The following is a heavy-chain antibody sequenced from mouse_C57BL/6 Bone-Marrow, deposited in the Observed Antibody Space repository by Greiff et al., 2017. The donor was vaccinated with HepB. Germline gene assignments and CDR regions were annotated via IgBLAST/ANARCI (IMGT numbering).Heavy chain of an antibody. CDR2: ISDGGSYT. CDR3: ASGGHYYGSSSYYFDY. V-gene: IGHV5-4*03. CDR1: GFTFSSYA. D-gene: IGHD1-1*01. J-gene: IGHJ2*01. Sequence: EVNLVESGGGLVKPGGSLKLSCAASGFTFSSYAMSWVRQTPEKRLEWVATISDGGSYTYYPDNVKGRFTISRDNAKNNLYLQMSHLKSEDTAMYYCASGGHYYGSSSYYFDYWSQGTTLTVSS.